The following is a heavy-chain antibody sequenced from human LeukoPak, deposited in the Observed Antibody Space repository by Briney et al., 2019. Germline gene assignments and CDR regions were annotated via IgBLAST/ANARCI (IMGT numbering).Heavy chain of an antibody. J-gene: IGHJ4*02. CDR2: IYSGGST. CDR1: GFTVSSNF. Sequence: GGSLRLSCAASGFTVSSNFMSWVRQAPGKGLEWVSVIYSGGSTCYADSVKGRFTISRDNSKNTLYLQMNSLRAEDTAVYYCARDSTLEWLSSWGQGTLVTVSS. CDR3: ARDSTLEWLSS. V-gene: IGHV3-66*02. D-gene: IGHD3-3*01.